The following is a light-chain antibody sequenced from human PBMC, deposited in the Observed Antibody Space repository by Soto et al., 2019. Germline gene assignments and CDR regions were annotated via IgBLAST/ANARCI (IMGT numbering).Light chain of an antibody. V-gene: IGLV2-8*01. Sequence: QSALTQPPSASGSPGQSVTISCTGTSSDVGGYNYVSWYQQFPGKAPKLMIYEVNKRPPGVPDRFSGSKSGNTASLTVSGLQAEDEADYYCSSYAVNNNLGLLGGGTKLTVL. CDR2: EVN. CDR1: SSDVGGYNY. J-gene: IGLJ2*01. CDR3: SSYAVNNNLGL.